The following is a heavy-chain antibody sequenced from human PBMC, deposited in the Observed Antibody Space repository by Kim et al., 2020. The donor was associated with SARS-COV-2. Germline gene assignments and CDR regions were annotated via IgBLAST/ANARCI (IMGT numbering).Heavy chain of an antibody. J-gene: IGHJ6*02. CDR3: ARGSGLVVAARPSYGMDV. Sequence: KSRVTISVDTSKNQFSLKLSSVTAADTAVYYCARGSGLVVAARPSYGMDVWGQGTTVTVSS. D-gene: IGHD2-15*01. V-gene: IGHV4-34*01.